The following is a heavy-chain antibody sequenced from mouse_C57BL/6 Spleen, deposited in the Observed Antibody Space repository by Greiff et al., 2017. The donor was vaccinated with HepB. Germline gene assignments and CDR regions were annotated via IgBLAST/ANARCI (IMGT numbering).Heavy chain of an antibody. CDR1: GYTFTDYN. CDR2: INPNNGGT. CDR3: ASGTVGYAMDY. J-gene: IGHJ4*01. D-gene: IGHD1-1*01. Sequence: EVQLQQSGPELVKPGASVKMSCKASGYTFTDYNMHWVKQRLGQSLEWIGYINPNNGGTSYNQNFKGKATLTVNKSSSTAYMELRSLTSEDSAVYYCASGTVGYAMDYWGQGTSVTVSS. V-gene: IGHV1-22*01.